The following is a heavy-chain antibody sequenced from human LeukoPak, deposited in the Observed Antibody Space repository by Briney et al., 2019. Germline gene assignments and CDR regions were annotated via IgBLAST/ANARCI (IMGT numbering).Heavy chain of an antibody. D-gene: IGHD1-26*01. Sequence: SETLSLTCTVSGGSISSSSYYWGWVRQPPGKGLEWVGSIYYSGSTYYNPSLKSRVTISVDTSKNQFSLKLSSVTAADTAVYYCARAHLGAGGSVSYYFDYWGQGTLVTVSS. CDR1: GGSISSSSYY. V-gene: IGHV4-39*07. J-gene: IGHJ4*02. CDR3: ARAHLGAGGSVSYYFDY. CDR2: IYYSGST.